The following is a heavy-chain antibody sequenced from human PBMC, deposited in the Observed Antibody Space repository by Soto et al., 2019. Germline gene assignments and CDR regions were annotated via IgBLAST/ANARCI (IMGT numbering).Heavy chain of an antibody. V-gene: IGHV3-30*18. Sequence: AGGSLRLSCAASGFTFSNYAMHWVRQAPGKGLEWVALTSYDGNNEYYTDSVKGRFTISRDNSKKTLFLQMNSPRPEDTAVYYCAKDKGVFNWATSYFDYWGQGALVTVSS. CDR2: TSYDGNNE. CDR3: AKDKGVFNWATSYFDY. D-gene: IGHD1-1*01. CDR1: GFTFSNYA. J-gene: IGHJ4*02.